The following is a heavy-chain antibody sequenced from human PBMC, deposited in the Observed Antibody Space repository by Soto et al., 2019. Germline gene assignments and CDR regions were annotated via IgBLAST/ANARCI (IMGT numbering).Heavy chain of an antibody. CDR3: ASFSIAATDPYGMDV. J-gene: IGHJ6*02. D-gene: IGHD6-13*01. V-gene: IGHV1-18*01. CDR2: ISAYNGNT. Sequence: QVQLVQSGAEVKKPGASVKVSCKASGYTFTSYGISWVRQAPGQGLEWMGWISAYNGNTNYAQKPQRXXTXPTDTSTSTAYMELRSLRSDDTAVYYCASFSIAATDPYGMDVWGQGTTVTVSS. CDR1: GYTFTSYG.